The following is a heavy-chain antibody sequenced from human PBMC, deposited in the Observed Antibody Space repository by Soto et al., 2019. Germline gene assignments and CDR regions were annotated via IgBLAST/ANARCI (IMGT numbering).Heavy chain of an antibody. J-gene: IGHJ4*02. D-gene: IGHD3-10*01. CDR2: IGTAGDT. Sequence: EVQLVESGGGLVQPGGSLRLSCAASGFTFSSYDMHWVRQATGKGLEWVSAIGTAGDTYYPGSVKGRFTISRENAKNSLYLQMNSLRAGDTAVYYCARGPYGSESPIAPYYFDYWGQGTLVTVSS. V-gene: IGHV3-13*01. CDR3: ARGPYGSESPIAPYYFDY. CDR1: GFTFSSYD.